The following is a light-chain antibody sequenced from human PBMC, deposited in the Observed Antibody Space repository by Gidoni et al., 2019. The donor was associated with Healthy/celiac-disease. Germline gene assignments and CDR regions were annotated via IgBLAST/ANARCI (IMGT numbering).Light chain of an antibody. J-gene: IGKJ2*01. CDR1: QSVSSY. Sequence: ETGLTQSPATLSLSPGERATLSCRASQSVSSYLAWYQQKPGQAPSLLIYDASNRATGLPARFRGSGSGPVFTLTISRLEPEDFAVYYCQQRSNWPPSFGQGTKLEIK. V-gene: IGKV3-11*01. CDR3: QQRSNWPPS. CDR2: DAS.